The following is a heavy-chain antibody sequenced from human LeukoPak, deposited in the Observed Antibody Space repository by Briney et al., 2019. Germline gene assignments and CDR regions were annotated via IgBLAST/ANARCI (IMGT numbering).Heavy chain of an antibody. V-gene: IGHV4-39*07. CDR1: GGSISSSSYY. CDR2: VYYSGST. J-gene: IGHJ4*02. D-gene: IGHD3-10*01. CDR3: ARDSGAPDY. Sequence: SETLSLTCTVSGGSISSSSYYWGWIRQPPGKGLEWIGNVYYSGSTYYNPSLKSRVTISVDTSKNQFSLKLSSVTAADTAVYYCARDSGAPDYWGQGTLVTVSS.